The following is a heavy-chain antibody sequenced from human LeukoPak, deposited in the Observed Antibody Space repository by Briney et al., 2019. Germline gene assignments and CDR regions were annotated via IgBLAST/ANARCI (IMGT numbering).Heavy chain of an antibody. V-gene: IGHV3-33*08. J-gene: IGHJ6*03. CDR1: GFTFSSYG. CDR3: ARDAPRTIFGVVTLNYYYMDV. Sequence: GGSLRLSCAASGFTFSSYGMHWVRQAPGKGLEWVAVIWYGGSNKYYADSVKGRFTISRDNSKNTLYLQMNSLRAEDTAVYYCARDAPRTIFGVVTLNYYYMDVWGKGTTVTVSS. D-gene: IGHD3-3*01. CDR2: IWYGGSNK.